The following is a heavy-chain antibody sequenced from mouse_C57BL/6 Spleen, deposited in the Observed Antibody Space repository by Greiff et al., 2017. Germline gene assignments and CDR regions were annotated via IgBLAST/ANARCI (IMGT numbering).Heavy chain of an antibody. J-gene: IGHJ1*03. CDR2: INYDGSST. CDR1: GFTFSDYY. D-gene: IGHD2-3*01. Sequence: EVMLVESEGGLVQPGSSMKLSCTASGFTFSDYYMAWVRQVPEKGLEWVANINYDGSSTYYLDSLKSRFIISRDNAKNILYLQMSSLKSEDTATYYCARAPSYDGYYGHWYFDVWGTGTTVTVSS. V-gene: IGHV5-16*01. CDR3: ARAPSYDGYYGHWYFDV.